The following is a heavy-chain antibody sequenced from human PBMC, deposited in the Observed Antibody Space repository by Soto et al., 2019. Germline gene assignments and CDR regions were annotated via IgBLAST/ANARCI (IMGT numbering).Heavy chain of an antibody. V-gene: IGHV4-4*02. D-gene: IGHD6-13*01. CDR3: ARDQGSHPGD. CDR1: GFSISSVNW. CDR2: IHHSGST. Sequence: QVQLQESGPGLVRPSGTVSLTCAGSGFSISSVNWGCWVRQPPGKALEWIGEIHHSGSTNYNPSLKSRVTMSVVPSKDLFSLTLNSVTAADTAFYYCARDQGSHPGDWGQGTLVSVSS. J-gene: IGHJ4*02.